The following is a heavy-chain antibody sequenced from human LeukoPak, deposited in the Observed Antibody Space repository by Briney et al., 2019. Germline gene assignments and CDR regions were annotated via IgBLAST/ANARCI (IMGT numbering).Heavy chain of an antibody. J-gene: IGHJ5*02. Sequence: PWGSLRLSCAASGFSFSDYWMTWLRQAPGKGLEWVANIKKDGSETHYVDSVKGRFTISRDNAKSSLYLQMSSLRAEDTAVFYCARYYHGSGTSFDPWGQGTLVTVSS. CDR3: ARYYHGSGTSFDP. CDR1: GFSFSDYW. D-gene: IGHD3-10*01. CDR2: IKKDGSET. V-gene: IGHV3-7*01.